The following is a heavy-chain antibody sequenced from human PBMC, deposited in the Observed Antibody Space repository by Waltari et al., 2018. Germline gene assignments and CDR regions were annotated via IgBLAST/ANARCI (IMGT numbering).Heavy chain of an antibody. J-gene: IGHJ4*02. D-gene: IGHD4-17*01. CDR2: IRTYNGAT. CDR1: GYSFLSSG. V-gene: IGHV1-18*01. CDR3: ARIDYGDYLVDY. Sequence: QVQLVQSGAEVKKPGASVKVSCTASGYSFLSSGISWVRQAPGQGLEWVAWIRTYNGATNSAQKFHDRVTLTADTSTKTAYMELRSLTVDDTALYFCARIDYGDYLVDYWGQGTLVTVSS.